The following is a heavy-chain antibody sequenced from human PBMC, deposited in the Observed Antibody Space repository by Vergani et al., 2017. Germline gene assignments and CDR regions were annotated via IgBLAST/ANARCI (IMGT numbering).Heavy chain of an antibody. CDR2: ISSSSSTI. CDR1: GFTFSSYS. Sequence: EVQMVESGGGLVKPGGSLRLSCVASGFTFSSYSMNWVRQAPGKGLEWVSYISSSSSTIYYADSVKGRFTISRDNAKNSLYLQMNSLRAEDTAVYYCARDFPRVRGVPYWYFDLWGRGTLVTVSS. V-gene: IGHV3-48*01. D-gene: IGHD3-10*01. CDR3: ARDFPRVRGVPYWYFDL. J-gene: IGHJ2*01.